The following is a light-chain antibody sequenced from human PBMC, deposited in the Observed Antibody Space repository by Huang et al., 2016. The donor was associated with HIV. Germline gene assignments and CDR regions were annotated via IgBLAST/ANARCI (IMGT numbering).Light chain of an antibody. CDR2: KVS. CDR1: QSLVHSDGNTY. CDR3: MQGTHWPLT. V-gene: IGKV2-30*02. J-gene: IGKJ4*01. Sequence: DVVMTQSPLSLPVTLGQPASISCRSSQSLVHSDGNTYLNWFYQRPGQSPRRLIYKVSNRDSGVPDRYSGRGSGTDFTLKISRVEAEDVGVYYCMQGTHWPLTFGGGTKVEIK.